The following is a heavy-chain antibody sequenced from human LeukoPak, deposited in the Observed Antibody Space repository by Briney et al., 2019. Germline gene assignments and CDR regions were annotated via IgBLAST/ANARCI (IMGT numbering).Heavy chain of an antibody. Sequence: GGSLRLSCAASGFSFNNAWMIWVRQAPGKGLEWVGRLKSKTDGGTADYAAPVKDRFTISRDDSKSTLYLPMNSLKTEDTAVYYCTRDRRDSSGWYGRSDYWGQGIPVTVSS. V-gene: IGHV3-15*07. CDR2: LKSKTDGGTA. J-gene: IGHJ4*02. CDR1: GFSFNNAW. D-gene: IGHD6-19*01. CDR3: TRDRRDSSGWYGRSDY.